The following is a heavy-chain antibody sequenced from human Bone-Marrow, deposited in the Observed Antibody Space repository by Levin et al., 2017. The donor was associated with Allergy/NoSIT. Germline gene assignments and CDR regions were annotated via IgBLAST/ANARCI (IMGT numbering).Heavy chain of an antibody. CDR1: GYTFTGYY. D-gene: IGHD3-10*01. V-gene: IGHV1-2*02. CDR3: SRAPSLLLFWEPFDY. J-gene: IGHJ4*02. CDR2: INPNSGGT. Sequence: GESLKISCKASGYTFTGYYMHWVRQAPGQGLEWMGWINPNSGGTNYAQKFQGRVTMTRDTSISTAYMELSRLRSDDTAVYYCSRAPSLLLFWEPFDYWGQGTLVTVSS.